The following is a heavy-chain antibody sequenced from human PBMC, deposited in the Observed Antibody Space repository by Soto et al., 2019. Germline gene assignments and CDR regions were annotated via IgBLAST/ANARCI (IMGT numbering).Heavy chain of an antibody. J-gene: IGHJ5*02. Sequence: QARLVQSGAELLQPGASVNVSCTTSGYSFIAYYLHWVRQAPDQGLEWMGWVNPKSGATNYAQKFQGRLSMTRETSLSSAHMNLSRLTSDDTAVYYCATGTNGTTGWYHPWGQGTQVTVSS. V-gene: IGHV1-2*02. CDR2: VNPKSGAT. CDR1: GYSFIAYY. D-gene: IGHD1-1*01. CDR3: ATGTNGTTGWYHP.